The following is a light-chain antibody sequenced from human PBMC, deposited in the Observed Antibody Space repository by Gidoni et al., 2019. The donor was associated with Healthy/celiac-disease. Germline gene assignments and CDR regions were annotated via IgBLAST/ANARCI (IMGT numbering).Light chain of an antibody. CDR3: QQRSNWPLIT. CDR2: DAS. Sequence: PGERATLSCRARQSVSSYLAWYQQKPGQAPRLLIYDASNRATGIPARFSGSGSGTDFTLTISSLEPEDFAVYYCQQRSNWPLITFGRGTQLEIK. V-gene: IGKV3-11*01. CDR1: QSVSSY. J-gene: IGKJ5*01.